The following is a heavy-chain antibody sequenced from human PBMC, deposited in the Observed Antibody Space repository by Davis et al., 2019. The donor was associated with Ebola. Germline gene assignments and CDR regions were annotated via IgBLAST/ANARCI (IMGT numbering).Heavy chain of an antibody. V-gene: IGHV5-10-1*01. D-gene: IGHD3-3*01. CDR2: IDPSDSYT. Sequence: GESLKISCKGSGYSFTSYWISWVRQMPGKGLEWVGRIDPSDSYTNYSPSVQGRVTISGDKSISTAYLQWSSLTASDTAMYYCARHTGPWSGYLTYSYDGMDVWGQGTTVTVSS. CDR3: ARHTGPWSGYLTYSYDGMDV. CDR1: GYSFTSYW. J-gene: IGHJ6*02.